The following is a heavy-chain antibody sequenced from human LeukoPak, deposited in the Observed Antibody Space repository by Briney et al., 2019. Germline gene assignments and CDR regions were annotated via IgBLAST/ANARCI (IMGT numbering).Heavy chain of an antibody. J-gene: IGHJ4*02. CDR3: ARLGTGYSLSY. CDR1: GYSFTAYS. V-gene: IGHV1-2*02. CDR2: IHPHSGGT. Sequence: GASVKVSCKASGYSFTAYSIVWVRQAPGHGLEWMGWIHPHSGGTAYGKTFQGRVTMTRDTSISTAYMELNSLGSDDAAVYYCARLGTGYSLSYWSQGTLVTVSS. D-gene: IGHD5-18*01.